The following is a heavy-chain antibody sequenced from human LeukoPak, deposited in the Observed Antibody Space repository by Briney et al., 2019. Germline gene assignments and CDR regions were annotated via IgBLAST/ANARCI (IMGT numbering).Heavy chain of an antibody. J-gene: IGHJ3*02. V-gene: IGHV4-39*07. CDR3: ARDTELRYFDWWGGGNDAFDI. Sequence: SETLSLTCSVSGGSISNSSYYWGWIRQPPGKGLEWIGEINHSGSTNYNPSLKSRVTISVDTSKNQFSLKLSSVTAADTAVYYCARDTELRYFDWWGGGNDAFDIWGQGTTATVSS. CDR2: INHSGST. CDR1: GGSISNSSYY. D-gene: IGHD3-9*01.